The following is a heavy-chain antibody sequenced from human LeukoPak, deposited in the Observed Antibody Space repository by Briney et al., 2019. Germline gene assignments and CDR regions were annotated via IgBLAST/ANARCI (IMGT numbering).Heavy chain of an antibody. CDR1: GFTFSSYG. J-gene: IGHJ4*02. CDR3: ARRNYDSSGYDY. V-gene: IGHV3-33*01. D-gene: IGHD3-22*01. Sequence: GGSLRPSCAASGFTFSSYGMHWVRQAPGKGLEWVAVIWYDGSNKYYADSVKGRFTISRDNSKNTLYLQMNSLRAEDTAAYYCARRNYDSSGYDYWGQGTLVTVSS. CDR2: IWYDGSNK.